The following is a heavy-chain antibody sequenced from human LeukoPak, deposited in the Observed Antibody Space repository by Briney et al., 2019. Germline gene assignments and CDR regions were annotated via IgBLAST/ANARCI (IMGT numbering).Heavy chain of an antibody. CDR2: INPNSGGT. Sequence: GASVKVSCKASGYTFTDYYMHWVRQAPGQGLEWMGWINPNSGGTNYAQKFQGRVTMTRDTSISTAYMELSRLRSDVTAVYYCAREDGGYSYGYLYYFDYWGQGTLVTVSS. CDR3: AREDGGYSYGYLYYFDY. V-gene: IGHV1-2*02. CDR1: GYTFTDYY. D-gene: IGHD5-18*01. J-gene: IGHJ4*02.